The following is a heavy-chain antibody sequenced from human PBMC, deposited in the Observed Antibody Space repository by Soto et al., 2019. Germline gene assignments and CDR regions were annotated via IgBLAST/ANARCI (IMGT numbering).Heavy chain of an antibody. CDR3: ARGGRGVVVPAASGTYFYGLGL. CDR1: GYTFTGYY. D-gene: IGHD2-2*01. J-gene: IGHJ6*02. CDR2: INPNSGGT. V-gene: IGHV1-2*04. Sequence: QVQLVQSWAEVKKPGASVKVSCKASGYTFTGYYMHWVRQAPGQGLEWMGWINPNSGGTNYAQKFQGWGSKTRDTSNSTAYRERSRLICDGTGVYYRARGGRGVVVPAASGTYFYGLGLWGQGTTVTVSS.